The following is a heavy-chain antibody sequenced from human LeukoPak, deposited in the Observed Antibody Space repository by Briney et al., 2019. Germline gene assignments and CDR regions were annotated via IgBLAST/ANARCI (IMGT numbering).Heavy chain of an antibody. CDR3: ARPLSGSSTTVDY. J-gene: IGHJ4*02. D-gene: IGHD1-26*01. CDR2: IDPSDSYT. CDR1: GYSFTSYW. V-gene: IGHV5-10-1*01. Sequence: GESLKISCKGSGYSFTSYWISWVRQMPGKGLEWMGRIDPSDSYTNYSPSFQGHVTISADKSISTAYLQWSSLKASDTAMYYCARPLSGSSTTVDYWGRGTLVTVSS.